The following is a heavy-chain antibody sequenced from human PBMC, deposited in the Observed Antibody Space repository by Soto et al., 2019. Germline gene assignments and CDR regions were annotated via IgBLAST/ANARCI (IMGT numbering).Heavy chain of an antibody. J-gene: IGHJ6*02. V-gene: IGHV1-2*02. CDR1: GYTFTDYY. CDR3: AKDQGGYMVSGMDA. CDR2: INPNSGAT. Sequence: QVQLVQSRAEVKKPGASVNVSCKASGYTFTDYYIYWLRQAPGHGLEWMGWINPNSGATNYAHNFQGRVTMTRDTSIRAAYMELSRLSSDDRAVYYCAKDQGGYMVSGMDAGAKGPRSPSP. D-gene: IGHD2-2*02.